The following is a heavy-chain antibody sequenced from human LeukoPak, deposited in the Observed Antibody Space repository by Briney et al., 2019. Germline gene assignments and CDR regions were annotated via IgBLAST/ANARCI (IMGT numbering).Heavy chain of an antibody. CDR2: IYHSGST. Sequence: KASETLSLTCTVSGYSISSGYYWGWIRQPPGKGLEWIGSIYHSGSTYYNPSLKSRVTISVDTSKNQFSLKLSSVTAADTAVYYCARALFDWLLSHNSLNWFDPWGQGTLVTVSS. CDR1: GYSISSGYY. D-gene: IGHD3-9*01. J-gene: IGHJ5*02. V-gene: IGHV4-38-2*02. CDR3: ARALFDWLLSHNSLNWFDP.